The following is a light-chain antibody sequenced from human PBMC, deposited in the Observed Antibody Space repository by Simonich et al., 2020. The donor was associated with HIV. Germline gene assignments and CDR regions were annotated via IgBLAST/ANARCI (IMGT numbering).Light chain of an antibody. CDR3: QQYYSTPLT. CDR2: WAS. J-gene: IGKJ3*01. V-gene: IGKV4-1*01. Sequence: DIVMTQSPDSLAVSLGERATINCKSSQSVSYSSNNKNYLAWYQQKPGQPPKLLIYWASTRESGVPDRFSGSGSGTDFTLTISSLQAEDVAVYYCQQYYSTPLTFGPGTKVNI. CDR1: QSVSYSSNNKNY.